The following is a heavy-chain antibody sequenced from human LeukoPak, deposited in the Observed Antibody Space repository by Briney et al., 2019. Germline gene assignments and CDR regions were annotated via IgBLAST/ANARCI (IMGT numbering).Heavy chain of an antibody. V-gene: IGHV3-30-3*01. D-gene: IGHD5-24*01. J-gene: IGHJ4*02. CDR3: ARDARDGYNSFWDY. CDR1: GFTFSSYA. Sequence: GRSLRLSCAASGFTFSSYAMHWVRQAPGKGLEWVAVISYDGSNKYYADSMKGRFTISRDNSKNTLYLQMNSLRAEDTAVYYCARDARDGYNSFWDYWGQRTLVTVSS. CDR2: ISYDGSNK.